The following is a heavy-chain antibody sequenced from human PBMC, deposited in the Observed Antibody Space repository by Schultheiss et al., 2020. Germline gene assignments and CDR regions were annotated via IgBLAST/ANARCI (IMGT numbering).Heavy chain of an antibody. CDR2: IRYDGSNK. Sequence: GESLKISCAASGFTFSSYGMHWVRQAPGKGLEWVAFIRYDGSNKYYADSVKGRFTISRDNSKNTLYLQMNSLRAEDTAVYYCAKYATGGSYHDWFDPWGQGTLVTVSS. CDR1: GFTFSSYG. J-gene: IGHJ5*02. D-gene: IGHD1-26*01. V-gene: IGHV3-30*02. CDR3: AKYATGGSYHDWFDP.